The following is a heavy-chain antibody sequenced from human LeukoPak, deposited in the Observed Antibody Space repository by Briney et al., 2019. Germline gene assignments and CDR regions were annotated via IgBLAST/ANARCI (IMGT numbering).Heavy chain of an antibody. J-gene: IGHJ4*02. CDR3: ATFRCSYGYYGPFHC. V-gene: IGHV4-59*01. CDR2: IYYSGST. Sequence: SETLSLTCTLSGDSFSNYYWSWIRQPPGKGLEWIGCIYYSGSTNYNPSLKSRVTISVDTSRTQFSLRLSSVTAADTAVYYCATFRCSYGYYGPFHCRGQGSLVTVSS. CDR1: GDSFSNYY. D-gene: IGHD5-18*01.